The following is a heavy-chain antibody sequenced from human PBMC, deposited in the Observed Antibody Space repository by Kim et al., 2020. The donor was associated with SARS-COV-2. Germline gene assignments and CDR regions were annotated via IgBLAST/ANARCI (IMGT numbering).Heavy chain of an antibody. Sequence: GGSLRLSCAVSGFTLSNYGMHWVRQAPGKGLEWVAVMFFRGNEDSYADAVSGRFTISRDKSENNQYLHMNNLSVDDTAPYYCAKGCRDDGDKWRSQDF. V-gene: IGHV3-30*18. D-gene: IGHD2-21*01. CDR3: AKGCRDDGDKWRSQDF. CDR1: GFTLSNYG. CDR2: MFFRGNED. J-gene: IGHJ4*01.